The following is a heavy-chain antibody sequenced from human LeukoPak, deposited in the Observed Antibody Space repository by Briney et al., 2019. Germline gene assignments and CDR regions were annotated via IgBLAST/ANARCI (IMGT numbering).Heavy chain of an antibody. CDR3: ARDIAAAGRFDP. V-gene: IGHV4-59*01. CDR2: IYYSGST. CDR1: GGSISSYY. D-gene: IGHD6-13*01. J-gene: IGHJ5*02. Sequence: PSETLSLTCTVSGGSISSYYWSWIRQPPGKGLEWIGYIYYSGSTNYNPSLKSRVTISVDTSKNQFSLKLSSVTAADTAMYYCARDIAAAGRFDPWGQGTLVTVSS.